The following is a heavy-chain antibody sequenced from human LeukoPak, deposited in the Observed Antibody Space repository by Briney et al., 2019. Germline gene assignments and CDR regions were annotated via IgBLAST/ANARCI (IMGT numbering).Heavy chain of an antibody. CDR2: IRVGDVT. V-gene: IGHV3-53*01. CDR1: GFAVSNKF. D-gene: IGHD3-16*01. Sequence: GGSLRLSCAASGFAVSNKFMYWVRQAPGKGLEWVSVIRVGDVTHYADSVKGRFTTSRDSSKNTVYLQMESLRVEDTAVYYCTREDNGGATDDGFDVWGHGTVVTVSS. J-gene: IGHJ3*01. CDR3: TREDNGGATDDGFDV.